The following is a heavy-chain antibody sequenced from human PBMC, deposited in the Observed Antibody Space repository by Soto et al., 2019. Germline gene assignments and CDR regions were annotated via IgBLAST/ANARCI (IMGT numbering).Heavy chain of an antibody. D-gene: IGHD3-9*01. V-gene: IGHV6-1*01. J-gene: IGHJ4*02. CDR3: ARTGDYLVDY. Sequence: PSQTLSLTCAISGDSVSSKSAAWHWIRQSPSRGLEWLGRTYYRSKWSSNYAVSVKSRITINPDTSKNQFSLQLRSVTPDDTAMYYCARTGDYLVDYSGQRTLVTVS. CDR1: GDSVSSKSAA. CDR2: TYYRSKWSS.